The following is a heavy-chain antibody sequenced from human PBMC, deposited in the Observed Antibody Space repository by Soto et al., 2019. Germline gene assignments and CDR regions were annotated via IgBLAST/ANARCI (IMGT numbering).Heavy chain of an antibody. CDR2: INSDGST. CDR3: ARSGYSFAWGY. D-gene: IGHD5-18*01. V-gene: IGHV3-53*01. Sequence: EVQLVESGGGLIPPGGSLRLSCAASGFLVNSAYMTWVRQAPGKGLEWLSMINSDGSTIYAESLKGRFTISRDNSKNRLDVQKNSLRAENTAMYYCARSGYSFAWGYWGQETLVIVTS. J-gene: IGHJ4*02. CDR1: GFLVNSAY.